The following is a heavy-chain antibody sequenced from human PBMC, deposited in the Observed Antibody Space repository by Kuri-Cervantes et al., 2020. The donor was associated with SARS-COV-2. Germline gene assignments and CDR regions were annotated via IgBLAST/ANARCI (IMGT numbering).Heavy chain of an antibody. J-gene: IGHJ3*01. Sequence: GGSLRLSCAASGFTFSSYWMSWVRQAPGRGLEWVANIKQGGSEKYYVDSVKGRFTISRDNAKNSLYLQMNSLRVEDTAVYYCAKIAHVVVIAGAFDLWGQGTMVTVSS. D-gene: IGHD2-21*01. V-gene: IGHV3-7*03. CDR2: IKQGGSEK. CDR1: GFTFSSYW. CDR3: AKIAHVVVIAGAFDL.